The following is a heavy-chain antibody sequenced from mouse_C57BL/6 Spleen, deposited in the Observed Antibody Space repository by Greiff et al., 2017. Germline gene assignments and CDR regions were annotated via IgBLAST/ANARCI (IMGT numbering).Heavy chain of an antibody. D-gene: IGHD1-1*01. CDR2: IDPSDSYT. Sequence: VQLQQPGAELVMPGASVKLSCKASGYTFTSYWMHWVKQRPGQGLEWIGEIDPSDSYTNYNQKFKGKSTLTVDKSSSTAYMQLSSLTSEDSAVYYCARRGLRQYYFDYWGQGTTLTVSS. CDR1: GYTFTSYW. V-gene: IGHV1-69*01. CDR3: ARRGLRQYYFDY. J-gene: IGHJ2*01.